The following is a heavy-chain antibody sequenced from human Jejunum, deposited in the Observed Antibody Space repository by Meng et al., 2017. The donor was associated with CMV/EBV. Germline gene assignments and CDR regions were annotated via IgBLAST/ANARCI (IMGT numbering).Heavy chain of an antibody. J-gene: IGHJ6*02. CDR3: AKDLDYMGGMDV. CDR1: GFTISSVG. CDR2: IRYDGTNK. Sequence: ASGFTISSVGMHWVRQAPGKGLEWLAFIRYDGTNKFYAGSVRGRFIISRDNSKNTVYLQMRSLGLEDRAVYYCAKDLDYMGGMDVWGQGTTVTVSS. D-gene: IGHD4-11*01. V-gene: IGHV3-30*02.